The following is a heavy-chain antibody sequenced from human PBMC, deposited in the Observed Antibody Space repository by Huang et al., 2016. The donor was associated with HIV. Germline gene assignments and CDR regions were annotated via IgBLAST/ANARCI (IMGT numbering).Heavy chain of an antibody. CDR1: GYTFTDHD. V-gene: IGHV1-8*01. J-gene: IGHJ4*02. D-gene: IGHD3-16*01. CDR3: TRGHSNAYPPLGY. Sequence: QIQLVQSGAEVKKPGASVKVSCSASGYTFTDHDINWGRQATGQGRDGMGWMNPNSCNSVSSQNFQGRVTMTRNTSVSTAYMELSSLISEDTAVYYCTRGHSNAYPPLGYWGQGTLVTVSS. CDR2: MNPNSCNS.